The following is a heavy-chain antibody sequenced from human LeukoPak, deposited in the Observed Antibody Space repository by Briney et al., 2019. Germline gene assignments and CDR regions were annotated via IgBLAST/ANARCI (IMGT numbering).Heavy chain of an antibody. V-gene: IGHV5-10-1*01. CDR3: ARRPIYSNYRYYYYGMDV. D-gene: IGHD4-11*01. J-gene: IGHJ6*02. CDR1: GYSFTSYW. CDR2: IDPSDSYT. Sequence: GESLKISCKGSGYSFTSYWISWVRQMPGKGLEWMGRIDPSDSYTNYSPSFQGHVTISADKSISTAYLQWSSLKASDTAMYYCARRPIYSNYRYYYYGMDVWGQGTTVTVSS.